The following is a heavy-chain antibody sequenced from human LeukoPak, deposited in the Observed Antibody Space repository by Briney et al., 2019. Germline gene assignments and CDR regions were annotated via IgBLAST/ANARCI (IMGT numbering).Heavy chain of an antibody. CDR2: IVYSGSA. CDR3: ARALYDSSASYVY. D-gene: IGHD3-22*01. V-gene: IGHV4-59*01. Sequence: SETLSLTCTVSGGSINTYYWSWIRQPPGKGLEWIGHIVYSGSANYNPSLDSRVTISVDTSNNQFSLNLNSVTAADTAVFYCARALYDSSASYVYWGQGTLVTVSS. CDR1: GGSINTYY. J-gene: IGHJ4*02.